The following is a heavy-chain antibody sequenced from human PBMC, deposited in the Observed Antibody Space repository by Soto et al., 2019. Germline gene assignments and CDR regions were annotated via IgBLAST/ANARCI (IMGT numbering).Heavy chain of an antibody. Sequence: ETLSLTCTVAGVSISSYYCSWIRQPPGKGLEWIGYIYCSGSTNYNPSLKSRVTISVDTSKNQFYLQLSSVTAADTAVYYWARVQPEGEPEVSDWGQGTLVTVSS. D-gene: IGHD3-16*01. J-gene: IGHJ4*02. V-gene: IGHV4-59*01. CDR1: GVSISSYY. CDR2: IYCSGST. CDR3: ARVQPEGEPEVSD.